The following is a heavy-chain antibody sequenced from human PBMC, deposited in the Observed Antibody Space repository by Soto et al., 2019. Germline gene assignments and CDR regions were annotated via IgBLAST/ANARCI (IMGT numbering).Heavy chain of an antibody. D-gene: IGHD4-17*01. CDR3: ARARTTTRAFDI. J-gene: IGHJ3*02. CDR2: INHSGST. V-gene: IGHV4-34*01. Sequence: QVQLQQWGAGLLKPSETLSLTCAVYGGSFSGYYWSWIRQPPGKGLEWIGEINHSGSTNYNPSLNSRVTISVDTSKNQFSLKLSSVTAADTAVYYCARARTTTRAFDIWGQGTMVTVSS. CDR1: GGSFSGYY.